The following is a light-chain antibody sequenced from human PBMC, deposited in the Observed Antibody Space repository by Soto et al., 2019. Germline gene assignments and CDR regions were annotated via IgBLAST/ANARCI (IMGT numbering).Light chain of an antibody. Sequence: QSALTQPRSVSGSPGQSVTISCTGTSSDVGRYNYVSWYQQHPGKAPKVMSYDVSERPSGVPDRFSGSKSGNTASLTISGLQAEDAADYYCCSYAGSPRYVFGTGTKLTVL. CDR1: SSDVGRYNY. CDR3: CSYAGSPRYV. CDR2: DVS. V-gene: IGLV2-11*01. J-gene: IGLJ1*01.